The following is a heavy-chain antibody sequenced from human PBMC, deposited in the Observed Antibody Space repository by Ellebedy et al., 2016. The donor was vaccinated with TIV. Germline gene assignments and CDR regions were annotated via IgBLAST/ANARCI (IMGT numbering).Heavy chain of an antibody. CDR2: ISSSSSHI. V-gene: IGHV3-21*01. CDR1: GFTFHNYW. Sequence: GESLKISCAASGFTFHNYWMNWVRQAPGKGLEWVSSISSSSSHIYYADSVKGRFTISRDNAKNSLYLQMNSLRAEDTAVYYCARHDSSAYYLRYYYGMDVWGQGTTVTVSS. D-gene: IGHD3-22*01. CDR3: ARHDSSAYYLRYYYGMDV. J-gene: IGHJ6*02.